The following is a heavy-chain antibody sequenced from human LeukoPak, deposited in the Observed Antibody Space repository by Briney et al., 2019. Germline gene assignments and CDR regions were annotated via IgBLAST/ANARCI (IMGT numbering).Heavy chain of an antibody. CDR3: ARVAYTMVRGVITSDWFDP. Sequence: PGGSLRLSCAASGFTFNTYSMNWVRQAPGKGLEWVSSISGSSSHIFYADSVKGRFTISRDSAKNSLYLQMNSLRAEDTAVYYCARVAYTMVRGVITSDWFDPWGQGTLVTVSS. V-gene: IGHV3-21*01. CDR1: GFTFNTYS. J-gene: IGHJ5*02. CDR2: ISGSSSHI. D-gene: IGHD3-10*01.